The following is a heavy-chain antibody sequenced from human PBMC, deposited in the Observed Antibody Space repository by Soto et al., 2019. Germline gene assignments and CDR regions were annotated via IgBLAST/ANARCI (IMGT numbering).Heavy chain of an antibody. CDR3: ARYAVAAPIGFDY. V-gene: IGHV4-34*01. CDR1: GGSFSGYY. J-gene: IGHJ4*02. D-gene: IGHD6-19*01. Sequence: PSETLSLTCAVYGGSFSGYYWSWIRQPPGKGLEWIGEINHGGSTNYNPSLKSRVTISVDTSKNQFSLKLSSVTAADTAVYYCARYAVAAPIGFDYWGQGTLLTLSS. CDR2: INHGGST.